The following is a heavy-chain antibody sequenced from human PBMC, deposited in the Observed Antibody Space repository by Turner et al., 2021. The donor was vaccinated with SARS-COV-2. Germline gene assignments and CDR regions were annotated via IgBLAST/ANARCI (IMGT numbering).Heavy chain of an antibody. Sequence: QVQLVQSGAEVKKPGSSVKVSCKASVVTFSTYTISWVRQAPGQGLEWMGRIIPILGITTYAQKFQGRVTITADKSTSTAYMELSSLRSEDTAVYYCARDEEGIAAAYYYAMDVWGQGTTVTVSS. J-gene: IGHJ6*02. CDR3: ARDEEGIAAAYYYAMDV. CDR1: VVTFSTYT. V-gene: IGHV1-69*08. CDR2: IIPILGIT. D-gene: IGHD6-13*01.